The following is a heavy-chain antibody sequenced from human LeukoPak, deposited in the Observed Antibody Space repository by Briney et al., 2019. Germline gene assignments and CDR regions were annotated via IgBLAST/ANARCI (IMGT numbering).Heavy chain of an antibody. CDR1: GGSFSGYY. J-gene: IGHJ6*02. CDR3: ARGMGDSSSWYGYYYYYYGMDV. CDR2: INHSGST. Sequence: SETLSLTCAVYGGSFSGYYWSWIRQPPGKGLEWIGEINHSGSTNYNPSLKSRVTISVDTSKNQFSLKLSSVTAADTAVYYCARGMGDSSSWYGYYYYYYGMDVWGQGTTVTVSS. V-gene: IGHV4-34*01. D-gene: IGHD6-13*01.